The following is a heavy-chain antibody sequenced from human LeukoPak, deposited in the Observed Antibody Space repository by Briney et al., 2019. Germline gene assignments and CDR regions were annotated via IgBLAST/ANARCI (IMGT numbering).Heavy chain of an antibody. Sequence: VASVKVSCKASGGTFRSYAISWVRQAPGQGLEWMGRIIPILAIAKYAQKFQGRVTITADKTTSTAYIELSSLRSDDTAVYYCARDGDAGAFDIWGQGTMVTVSS. CDR2: IIPILAIA. D-gene: IGHD7-27*01. CDR3: ARDGDAGAFDI. CDR1: GGTFRSYA. J-gene: IGHJ3*02. V-gene: IGHV1-69*04.